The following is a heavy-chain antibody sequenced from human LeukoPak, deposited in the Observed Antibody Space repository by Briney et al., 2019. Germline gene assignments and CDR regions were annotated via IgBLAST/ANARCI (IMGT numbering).Heavy chain of an antibody. V-gene: IGHV3-48*03. D-gene: IGHD6-6*01. CDR1: GFTFSSYE. CDR3: ARLYSSSSGKAFDI. CDR2: IDSSGRSK. J-gene: IGHJ3*02. Sequence: GGSLRLSCAASGFTFSSYEMNWVRQAPGKGLEWVSYIDSSGRSKYYADSVKGRFTISRDNAKNSLYLQMNSLRAEDTAVYYCARLYSSSSGKAFDIWGQGTMVTVSS.